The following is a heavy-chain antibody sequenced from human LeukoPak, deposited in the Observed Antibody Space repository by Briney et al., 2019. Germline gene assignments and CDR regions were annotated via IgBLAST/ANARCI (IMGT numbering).Heavy chain of an antibody. CDR1: GFTFSSYE. Sequence: GGSLRLSCAASGFTFSSYEMNWVRQAPGKGLEWVSYISSSGSTIYYADSVKGRFTISRDNAKNSLYLQMNSLRAEDTAVYYCARDLAAAGINWGQGTLVTVSS. D-gene: IGHD6-13*01. V-gene: IGHV3-48*03. CDR3: ARDLAAAGIN. CDR2: ISSSGSTI. J-gene: IGHJ4*02.